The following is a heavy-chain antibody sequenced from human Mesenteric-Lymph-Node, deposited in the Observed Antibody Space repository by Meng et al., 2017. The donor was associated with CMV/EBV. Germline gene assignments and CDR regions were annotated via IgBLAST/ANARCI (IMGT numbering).Heavy chain of an antibody. CDR3: ARLARFLEWLPKGYFDY. J-gene: IGHJ4*02. Sequence: SETLSLTCAVYGGSFSGYYWSWIRQPPGKGLEWIGEINHSGSTNYNPSLKSRVTISVDTSKNQFSLKLSSVTAADTAIYYCARLARFLEWLPKGYFDYWGQGTLVTVSS. CDR1: GGSFSGYY. D-gene: IGHD3-3*01. V-gene: IGHV4-34*01. CDR2: INHSGST.